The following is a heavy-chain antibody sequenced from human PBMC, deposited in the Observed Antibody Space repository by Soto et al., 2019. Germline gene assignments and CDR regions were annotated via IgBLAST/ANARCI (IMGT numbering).Heavy chain of an antibody. V-gene: IGHV1-58*01. D-gene: IGHD6-19*01. CDR2: IVVGSGNT. J-gene: IGHJ6*02. CDR1: GFTFTGSA. Sequence: SVKVSCKASGFTFTGSAVRWVRQARGQRLEWIGWIVVGSGNTNYAQKFQERVTITRDMSTSTAYMELSSLRSEDTAVYYCAAESSGWYSYYYGMDVWGQGTTVTVSS. CDR3: AAESSGWYSYYYGMDV.